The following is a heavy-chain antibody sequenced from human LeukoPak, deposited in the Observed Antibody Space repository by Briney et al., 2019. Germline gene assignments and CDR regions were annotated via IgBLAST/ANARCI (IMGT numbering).Heavy chain of an antibody. J-gene: IGHJ4*02. CDR3: AKAIHLSTYYYDSSGYSRGFDY. Sequence: GGSLRLSCAASGFTFSSYAMSWVRQAPGKGLEWVSAISGSGSSTYYADSAKGRFTISRDNSKNTLYLQMNSLRAEDTAVYYCAKAIHLSTYYYDSSGYSRGFDYWGQGTLVTVSS. V-gene: IGHV3-23*01. CDR2: ISGSGSST. D-gene: IGHD3-22*01. CDR1: GFTFSSYA.